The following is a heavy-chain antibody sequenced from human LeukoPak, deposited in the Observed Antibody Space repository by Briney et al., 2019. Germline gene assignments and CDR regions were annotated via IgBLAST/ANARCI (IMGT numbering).Heavy chain of an antibody. CDR1: GGTFSSYA. J-gene: IGHJ5*02. V-gene: IGHV1-69*04. Sequence: GASVKVSCKASGGTFSSYAISWGRQAPGQGLEWMGRIIPILGIANYAQKFQGRVTITADKSTSTAYMELSSLRSEDTAVYYCARVSLANWFDPWGQGTLVTVSS. CDR3: ARVSLANWFDP. CDR2: IIPILGIA.